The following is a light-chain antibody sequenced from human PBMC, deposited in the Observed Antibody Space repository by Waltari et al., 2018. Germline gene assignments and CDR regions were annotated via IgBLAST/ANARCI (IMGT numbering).Light chain of an antibody. Sequence: DIQLTHTPSSLPASLGDSVTITCRASQNIGPYLNWYQQRTGEAPNLRIYTASNLHPGVPSRFSGSFSVTDFTLTVSSLQPEDFATFYCQQTYSLPGTFGGGTRVELK. CDR3: QQTYSLPGT. V-gene: IGKV1-39*01. CDR2: TAS. J-gene: IGKJ4*01. CDR1: QNIGPY.